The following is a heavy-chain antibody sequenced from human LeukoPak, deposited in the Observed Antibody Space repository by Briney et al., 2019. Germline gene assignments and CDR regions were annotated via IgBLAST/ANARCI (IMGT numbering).Heavy chain of an antibody. CDR2: IYTSGNT. CDR1: GGSISSYY. CDR3: ARDVNRGSTWAFDY. J-gene: IGHJ4*02. Sequence: SETLSLTCTVSGGSISSYYWSWIRQPAGKGLEWIGRIYTSGNTNYNPSLKSRVTMSVDTSKNQFSLKLSSVTAADTAVYYCARDVNRGSTWAFDYWGQGTLVTVSS. D-gene: IGHD6-13*01. V-gene: IGHV4-4*07.